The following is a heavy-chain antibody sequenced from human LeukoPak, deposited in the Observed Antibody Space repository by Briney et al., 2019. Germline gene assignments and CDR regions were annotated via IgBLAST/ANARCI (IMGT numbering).Heavy chain of an antibody. CDR2: IKDDGSEK. Sequence: GGSLRLSCAASGFTFSSYWMSWVRQAPGKGLEWVAIIKDDGSEKYYVDSVKGRFTISRDDAKNSLYLQMNSLRAEDTAVYYCARARDSSWDYWGQGTLVTVSS. J-gene: IGHJ4*02. D-gene: IGHD6-13*01. CDR1: GFTFSSYW. CDR3: ARARDSSWDY. V-gene: IGHV3-7*03.